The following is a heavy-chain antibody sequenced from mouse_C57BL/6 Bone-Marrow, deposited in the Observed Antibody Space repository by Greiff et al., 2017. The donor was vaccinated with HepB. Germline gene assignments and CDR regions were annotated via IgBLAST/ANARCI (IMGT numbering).Heavy chain of an antibody. CDR3: AIGEICYDYDGFAY. J-gene: IGHJ3*01. V-gene: IGHV1-74*01. Sequence: QVQLKQPGAELVKPGASVKVSCKASGYTFTSYWMHWVKQRPGQGLEWIGRIHPSDSDTNYNQKFKGKATLTVDKSSSTAYMQLSSLTSEDSAVYYCAIGEICYDYDGFAYWGQGTLVTVSA. CDR2: IHPSDSDT. D-gene: IGHD2-4*01. CDR1: GYTFTSYW.